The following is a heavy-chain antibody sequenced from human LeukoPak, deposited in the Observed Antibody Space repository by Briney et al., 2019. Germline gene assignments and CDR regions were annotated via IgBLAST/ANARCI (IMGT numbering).Heavy chain of an antibody. V-gene: IGHV4-31*03. CDR1: GGSISSGGYY. CDR3: ARGSGAPGDYYYYGMDV. D-gene: IGHD3-10*01. Sequence: SQTLSLTCTVSGGSISSGGYYWSWIRQHPGQGLEWIGYIYYSGSTYYNPSLKSRVTISVDTSKNQFSLKLSSVTAADTAVYYCARGSGAPGDYYYYGMDVWGQGTTVTVSS. J-gene: IGHJ6*02. CDR2: IYYSGST.